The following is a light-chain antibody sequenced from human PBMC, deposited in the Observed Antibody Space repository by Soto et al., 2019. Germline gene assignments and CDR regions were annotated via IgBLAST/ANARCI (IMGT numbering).Light chain of an antibody. CDR2: NND. J-gene: IGLJ3*02. V-gene: IGLV1-44*01. CDR1: NSNVGRNT. Sequence: QSLMTQPSSASGIPGQRVTISCSGSNSNVGRNTVTWFQHLPGRAPKVFIYNNDQRPSGVPDRFSGSKSGSSASLAISGLQSDDEADYYCASWDDSLTAWVFGGGTKLTVL. CDR3: ASWDDSLTAWV.